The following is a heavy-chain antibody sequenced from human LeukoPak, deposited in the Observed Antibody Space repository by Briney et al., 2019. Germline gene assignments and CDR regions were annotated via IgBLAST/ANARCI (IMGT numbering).Heavy chain of an antibody. CDR3: ARAYSSSWYPPFEVGY. Sequence: PGGSLRLSCAASGFTFSSYGMHWVRQAPGKGLEWVAFIRYDGSNKYYADSVKGRFTISRDNSKSTLSLQMNSLRTEDTAVYYCARAYSSSWYPPFEVGYWGQGTLVTVSS. CDR2: IRYDGSNK. J-gene: IGHJ4*02. CDR1: GFTFSSYG. V-gene: IGHV3-30*02. D-gene: IGHD6-13*01.